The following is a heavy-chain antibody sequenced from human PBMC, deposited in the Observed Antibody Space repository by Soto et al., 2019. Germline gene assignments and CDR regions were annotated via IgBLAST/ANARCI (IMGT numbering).Heavy chain of an antibody. V-gene: IGHV4-34*01. CDR2: INHSGST. J-gene: IGHJ6*02. Sequence: QVQLQQWGAGLLKPSETLSLTCAVYGGSFSGYYWSWIRQPPEKGLEWIGEINHSGSTNYNPSLKSRDTISVDTSKNQFSLKLSSVTAADTAVYYCARGGRSSSWYYYYGMDVWGQGTTVTVSS. CDR3: ARGGRSSSWYYYYGMDV. D-gene: IGHD6-13*01. CDR1: GGSFSGYY.